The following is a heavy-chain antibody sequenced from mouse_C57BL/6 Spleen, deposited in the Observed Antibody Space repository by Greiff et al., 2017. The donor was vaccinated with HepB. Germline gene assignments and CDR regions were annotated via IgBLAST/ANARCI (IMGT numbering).Heavy chain of an antibody. CDR1: GFTFSDYY. Sequence: EVKLVESGGGLVQPGGSLKLSCAASGFTFSDYYMYWVRQTPEKRLEWVAYISNGGGRPYYPDPVKGRFTISRDNAKNTLYLQMSRLKPEDTARYYCARSTAQATYYAMDYWGQGTSVTVSS. J-gene: IGHJ4*01. CDR2: ISNGGGRP. D-gene: IGHD3-2*02. CDR3: ARSTAQATYYAMDY. V-gene: IGHV5-12*01.